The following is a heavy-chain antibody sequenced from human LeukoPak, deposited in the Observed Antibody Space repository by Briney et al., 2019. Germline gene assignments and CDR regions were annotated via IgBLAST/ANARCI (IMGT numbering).Heavy chain of an antibody. V-gene: IGHV4-59*11. CDR2: ISYIGST. J-gene: IGHJ3*02. D-gene: IGHD4-17*01. CDR1: DDSFSSHY. CDR3: ARDLVTVTKGFDI. Sequence: SETLSLTCAVSDDSFSSHYWTWIRQPPGKGLEWIGYISYIGSTNYNPSLKGRVTISIDTSKNQFSLKLSSMTAADTAVYYCARDLVTVTKGFDIWGQGTMVSVSS.